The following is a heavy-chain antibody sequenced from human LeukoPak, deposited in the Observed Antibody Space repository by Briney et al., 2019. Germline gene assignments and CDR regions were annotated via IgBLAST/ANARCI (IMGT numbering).Heavy chain of an antibody. Sequence: SETLSLTCAVYGGSFSGYYWSWLRQPPGKGLEWIGEINHSGSTNYNPSLKSRVTISVDTSKNQFSLKLSSVTAADTAVYYCARGRSIEVVPAALDYWGQGTLVTVSS. V-gene: IGHV4-34*01. CDR2: INHSGST. CDR1: GGSFSGYY. J-gene: IGHJ4*02. D-gene: IGHD2-2*01. CDR3: ARGRSIEVVPAALDY.